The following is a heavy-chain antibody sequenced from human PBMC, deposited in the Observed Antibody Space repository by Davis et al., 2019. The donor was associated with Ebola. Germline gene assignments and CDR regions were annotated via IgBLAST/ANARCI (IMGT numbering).Heavy chain of an antibody. CDR2: ISGTLRSDDKT. D-gene: IGHD6-13*01. Sequence: GESLKISCAASGFTFSTYTMGWVRQALGKGLEWVSDISGTLRSDDKTYYADSVKGRFTISRDDSKNTLFLQMNSLRAEDTAIYYCAKALYASSYDYWGQGTLVTVSS. CDR3: AKALYASSYDY. J-gene: IGHJ4*02. CDR1: GFTFSTYT. V-gene: IGHV3-23*01.